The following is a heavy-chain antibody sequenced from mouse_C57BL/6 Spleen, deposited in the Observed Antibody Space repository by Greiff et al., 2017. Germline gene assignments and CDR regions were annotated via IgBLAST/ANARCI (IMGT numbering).Heavy chain of an antibody. J-gene: IGHJ3*01. V-gene: IGHV1-59*01. D-gene: IGHD1-1*01. CDR3: ARLDYAPAWFAY. CDR1: GYTFTSYW. CDR2: IDPSDSYT. Sequence: QVQLQQPGAELVRPGTSVKLSCKASGYTFTSYWMHWVKQRPGQGLEWIGVIDPSDSYTNYNQKFKGKATLTVATSSRTAYMQLSSLTSEDSAVYYCARLDYAPAWFAYGGQGTLVTVSA.